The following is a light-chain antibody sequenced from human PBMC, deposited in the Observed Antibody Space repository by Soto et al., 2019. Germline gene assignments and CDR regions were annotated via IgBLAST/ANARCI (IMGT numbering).Light chain of an antibody. V-gene: IGKV1-27*01. CDR3: QKFSAVPT. Sequence: DIQMTQSPSSLSASVGDRVTITCRARQAIYNYLARYQHNPGKVPTLLLSAASTLQSGVPSRFSGGGSGTDFTLTSSSLQPEDVATYYCQKFSAVPTFGGGTKLQ. CDR1: QAIYNY. CDR2: AAS. J-gene: IGKJ4*02.